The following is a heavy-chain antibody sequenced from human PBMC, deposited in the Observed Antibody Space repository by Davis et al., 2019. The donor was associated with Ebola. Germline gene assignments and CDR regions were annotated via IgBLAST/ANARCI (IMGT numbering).Heavy chain of an antibody. CDR2: ISISSAFI. CDR3: AGGDSGWDASEI. D-gene: IGHD6-19*01. Sequence: GGSLRLSCAASGFSFSTYTMTWVRQAPGKGLAWVSSISISSAFIYYADSVKGRFTVSRDNAQNSLSLQMNSLRAEDTAVYYCAGGDSGWDASEIWGRGTMVTVSS. CDR1: GFSFSTYT. J-gene: IGHJ3*02. V-gene: IGHV3-21*01.